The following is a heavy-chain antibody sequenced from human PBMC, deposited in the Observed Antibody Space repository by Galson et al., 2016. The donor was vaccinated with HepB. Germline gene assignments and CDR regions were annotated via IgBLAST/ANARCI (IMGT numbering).Heavy chain of an antibody. CDR1: GFTLNKNN. CDR3: ARDSRYQRLSAFDY. J-gene: IGHJ4*02. Sequence: SLRLSCAASGFTLNKNNMNWVRQAPGKGLEWVSSISTGSSYIYYADSVKGRFTISRDNAKNSLYLQMNSLRAEDTAVYYCARDSRYQRLSAFDYWGQGTLGTVAS. CDR2: ISTGSSYI. D-gene: IGHD2-2*01. V-gene: IGHV3-21*01.